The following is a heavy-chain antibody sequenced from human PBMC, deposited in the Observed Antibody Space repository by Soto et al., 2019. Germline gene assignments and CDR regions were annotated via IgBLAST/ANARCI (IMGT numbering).Heavy chain of an antibody. CDR3: ARGGRAVAGTGYYYYYGMDV. CDR1: GFTFSSYA. D-gene: IGHD6-19*01. CDR2: ISGSGGST. V-gene: IGHV3-23*01. J-gene: IGHJ6*02. Sequence: GGSLRLSCAASGFTFSSYAMSWVRQAPGKGLEWVSAISGSGGSTYYVDSVKGRFTISRDNAKNSLYLQMNSLRAEDTAVYYCARGGRAVAGTGYYYYYGMDVWGQGTTVTVSS.